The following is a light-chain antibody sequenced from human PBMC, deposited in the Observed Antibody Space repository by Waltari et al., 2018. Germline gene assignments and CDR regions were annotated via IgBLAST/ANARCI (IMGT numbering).Light chain of an antibody. J-gene: IGKJ2*01. CDR3: QQYYTPPYT. CDR1: QSVFYNSNNKNY. Sequence: DIVMTQSPDSLALSLGERATINCKSSQSVFYNSNNKNYLAWYQQKPGQPPKLLIYWAATREPGVPDRLSGSASGANFTLTISSLQAEDVAIYYCQQYYTPPYTFGRGTKLEIK. CDR2: WAA. V-gene: IGKV4-1*01.